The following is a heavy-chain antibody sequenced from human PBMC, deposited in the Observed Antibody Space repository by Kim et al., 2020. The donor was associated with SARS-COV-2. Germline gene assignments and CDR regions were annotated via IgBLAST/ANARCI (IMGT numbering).Heavy chain of an antibody. Sequence: YHADSVKGRYTITRANAKHSLYLQMNGLSAEDTAVYYCARDTPLTAWFDYWGQGTLVTVSS. V-gene: IGHV3-48*01. J-gene: IGHJ4*02. CDR3: ARDTPLTAWFDY. D-gene: IGHD5-18*01.